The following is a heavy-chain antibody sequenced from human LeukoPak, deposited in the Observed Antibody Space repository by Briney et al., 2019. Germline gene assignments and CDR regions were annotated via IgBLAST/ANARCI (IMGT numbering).Heavy chain of an antibody. J-gene: IGHJ4*02. V-gene: IGHV4-59*01. CDR1: GASISSYY. CDR2: IHYSGTT. CDR3: ARGELLSDY. D-gene: IGHD1-7*01. Sequence: SETLSLTCTVSGASISSYYWSWIRQPPGKGLEWMGYIHYSGTTNYNPSLKSRVTISVDTSKNQFSLKLRSVTAADTAVYYCARGELLSDYWGQGTLVTVSS.